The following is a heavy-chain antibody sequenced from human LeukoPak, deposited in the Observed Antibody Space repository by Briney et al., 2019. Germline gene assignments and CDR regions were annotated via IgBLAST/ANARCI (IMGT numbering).Heavy chain of an antibody. CDR1: GGTFSSFA. D-gene: IGHD3-3*01. J-gene: IGHJ4*02. V-gene: IGHV1-69*01. CDR2: IIPIFGTA. Sequence: SVKVSCKASGGTFSSFAISWVRQAPGQGLEWMGGIIPIFGTANYAQKFQGRVTITADESTSTAYMELSSLRSEDTAVYYCARGVLSTYYDFWSGYWYYFDYWGQGTLVTVSS. CDR3: ARGVLSTYYDFWSGYWYYFDY.